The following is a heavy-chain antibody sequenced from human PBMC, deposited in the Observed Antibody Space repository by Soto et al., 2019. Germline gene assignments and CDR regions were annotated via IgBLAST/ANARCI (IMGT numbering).Heavy chain of an antibody. V-gene: IGHV4-31*03. Sequence: QVQLQESGPGLVRPSQTLSLTCSVSNGSISTAGYYWFWIRQHPGKGLEGIGYIYYSGSTYYSPSLKSRVTMSIDTSKNQFSLNLSSVTAADTAVYYCARSNGGGTAYYGADYWGQGTLVTVSS. J-gene: IGHJ4*02. CDR1: NGSISTAGYY. CDR2: IYYSGST. D-gene: IGHD3-22*01. CDR3: ARSNGGGTAYYGADY.